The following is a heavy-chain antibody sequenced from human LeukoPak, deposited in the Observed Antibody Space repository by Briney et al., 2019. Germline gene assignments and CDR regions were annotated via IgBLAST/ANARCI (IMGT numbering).Heavy chain of an antibody. CDR1: GYTFTAYY. D-gene: IGHD3-9*01. J-gene: IGHJ4*02. V-gene: IGHV1-2*02. CDR2: INPNSGGT. Sequence: ASVKVSCKASGYTFTAYYMHWVRQAPGQGLEWMGWINPNSGGTNYAQKFQGRVTMTRDTSISTAYMELSRLRSDDTAVYYCASPVRGLRYFDWLLPLDYWGQGTLVTVSS. CDR3: ASPVRGLRYFDWLLPLDY.